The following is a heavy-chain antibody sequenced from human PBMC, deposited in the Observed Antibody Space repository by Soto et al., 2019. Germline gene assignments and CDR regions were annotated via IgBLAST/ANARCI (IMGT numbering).Heavy chain of an antibody. Sequence: QVQLVQSGAEVKKPGSSVKVSCKASGGTFSSYAISWVRQAPGQGLEWMGGIIPIFGTANYAQKFQGRVTITEDESTSTAYMELSSLRSEDTAVYYCARDRGYCSGGSCLGWFDPWGQGTLVTVSS. V-gene: IGHV1-69*01. CDR2: IIPIFGTA. CDR3: ARDRGYCSGGSCLGWFDP. J-gene: IGHJ5*02. D-gene: IGHD2-15*01. CDR1: GGTFSSYA.